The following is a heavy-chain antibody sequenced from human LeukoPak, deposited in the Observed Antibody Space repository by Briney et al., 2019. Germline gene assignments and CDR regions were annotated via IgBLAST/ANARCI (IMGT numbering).Heavy chain of an antibody. D-gene: IGHD3-22*01. CDR2: ITSDSSTI. CDR1: GFIFSSYS. Sequence: GGSLRLSCAASGFIFSSYSMNWVRQAPGKGLEWVSYITSDSSTIYYGDSVRGRFTISRDNAKNSLYLQMNSLRAEDTAVYYCTREPQDDDKSGLDCWGQGTLVIVSS. V-gene: IGHV3-48*01. CDR3: TREPQDDDKSGLDC. J-gene: IGHJ4*02.